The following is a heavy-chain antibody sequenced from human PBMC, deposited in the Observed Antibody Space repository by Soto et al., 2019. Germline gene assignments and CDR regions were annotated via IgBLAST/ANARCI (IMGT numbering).Heavy chain of an antibody. D-gene: IGHD2-21*02. J-gene: IGHJ4*02. CDR2: INAGNGNT. V-gene: IGHV1-3*05. CDR1: GYTFTSYA. Sequence: QVQLVQSGAEEKKPGASVKVSCKASGYTFTSYAMHWVRQAPGQRLEWMGWINAGNGNTKYSQKFQGRVTITRDTSASTANMEMRSLRSEDTAVYSCARSIVVVTALDYWGQGTLVTVSS. CDR3: ARSIVVVTALDY.